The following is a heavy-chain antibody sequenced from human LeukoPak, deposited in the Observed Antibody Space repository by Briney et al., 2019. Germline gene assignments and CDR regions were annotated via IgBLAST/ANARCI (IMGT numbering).Heavy chain of an antibody. CDR1: GYSFTSYW. CDR3: ARLRGDRQHQTYPCWFDP. D-gene: IGHD2-21*01. CDR2: IYPGDSDT. J-gene: IGHJ5*02. Sequence: GESLKISCKGSGYSFTSYWIGWVRQMPGKGLEWMVIIYPGDSDTIYSPSFQGQVTISADKSISTAYLKWSSRKASDTAMYYCARLRGDRQHQTYPCWFDPWGQGTLVTVSS. V-gene: IGHV5-51*01.